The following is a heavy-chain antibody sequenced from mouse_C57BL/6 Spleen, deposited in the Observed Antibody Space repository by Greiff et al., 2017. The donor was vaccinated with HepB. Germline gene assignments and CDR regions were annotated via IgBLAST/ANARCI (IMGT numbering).Heavy chain of an antibody. Sequence: EVKLVESGGGLVKPGGSLKLSCAASGFTFSSYAMSWVRQTPEKRLEWVATISDGGSYTYYPDNVKGRFTISRDNAKNNLYLQMSHLKSEDTAMYYCARREYYYGSCDYWGQGTTLTVSS. CDR3: ARREYYYGSCDY. J-gene: IGHJ2*01. D-gene: IGHD1-1*01. CDR1: GFTFSSYA. CDR2: ISDGGSYT. V-gene: IGHV5-4*03.